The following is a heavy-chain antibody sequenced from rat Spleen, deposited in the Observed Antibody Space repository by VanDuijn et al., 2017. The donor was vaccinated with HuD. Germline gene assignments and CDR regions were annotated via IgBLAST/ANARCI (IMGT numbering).Heavy chain of an antibody. Sequence: EVQLVESGGGLVQPGRSLKLSCAASGFTFSNYGTHWIRQTPTMGLEWVASISPSGGSSYYRDSVKGRFTISRDNAKSTLYLQMDSLKSEDTATYYCTREYYYSRDYWGQGVMVTVSS. CDR3: TREYYYSRDY. V-gene: IGHV5-19*01. CDR1: GFTFSNYG. CDR2: ISPSGGSS. D-gene: IGHD1-2*01. J-gene: IGHJ2*01.